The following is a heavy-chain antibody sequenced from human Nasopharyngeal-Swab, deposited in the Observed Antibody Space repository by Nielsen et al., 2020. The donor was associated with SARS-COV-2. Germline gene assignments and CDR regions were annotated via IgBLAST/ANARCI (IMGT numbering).Heavy chain of an antibody. V-gene: IGHV2-26*01. CDR1: GFSLSNARMG. Sequence: SGPTLVKPTGTLTLTCTVSGFSLSNARMGVSWIRQPPGKALEWLAHIFSNDEKSYSTSLKSRPTISKDTSKSQVVLTMTNMDPVDTATYYCARILGHGDMIYYYYGMDVWGQGTTVTVSS. D-gene: IGHD4-17*01. J-gene: IGHJ6*02. CDR2: IFSNDEK. CDR3: ARILGHGDMIYYYYGMDV.